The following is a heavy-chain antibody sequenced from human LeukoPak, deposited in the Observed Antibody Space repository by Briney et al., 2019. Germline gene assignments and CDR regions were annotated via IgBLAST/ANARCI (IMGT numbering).Heavy chain of an antibody. Sequence: GGSLRLSCAASGFTFSSYGMHWVRQAPGKGLEWVAVISYDGSNKYYADSVKGRFTISRDNSKNTLYLQTNSLRAEDTAVYYCAKGYSSSSTDAFDIWGQGTMVTVSS. CDR1: GFTFSSYG. CDR2: ISYDGSNK. CDR3: AKGYSSSSTDAFDI. V-gene: IGHV3-30*18. J-gene: IGHJ3*02. D-gene: IGHD6-13*01.